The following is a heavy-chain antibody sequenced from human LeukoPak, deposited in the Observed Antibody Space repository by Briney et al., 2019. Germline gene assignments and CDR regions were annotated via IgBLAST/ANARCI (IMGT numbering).Heavy chain of an antibody. CDR2: ISSSSTFI. D-gene: IGHD2-2*02. CDR3: ARSYCTSTTCYIAFDI. J-gene: IGHJ3*02. Sequence: VGSLRLSCAASGFTFSSYSMNWVRQAPGKGLEWVSSISSSSTFIYYADSVKGRFTISRDNAKNSLYLQMNSLRAGDTAVYYCARSYCTSTTCYIAFDIWGQGTMVTVSS. CDR1: GFTFSSYS. V-gene: IGHV3-21*01.